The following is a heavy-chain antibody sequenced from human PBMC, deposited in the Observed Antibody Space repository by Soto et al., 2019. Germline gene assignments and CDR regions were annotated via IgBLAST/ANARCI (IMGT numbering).Heavy chain of an antibody. CDR1: EFTFSSYA. J-gene: IGHJ4*02. V-gene: IGHV3-23*01. D-gene: IGHD6-13*01. Sequence: EVQLLESGGGLVQPGGSLRLSCAASEFTFSSYAMSWVRQAPGKGLEWVSAISGSGGSTYYADSVKGRFTISRDNSKNTLYLQMNCLRAEDTAVYYCASGIAAAVLVYWGQGTLVTVSS. CDR3: ASGIAAAVLVY. CDR2: ISGSGGST.